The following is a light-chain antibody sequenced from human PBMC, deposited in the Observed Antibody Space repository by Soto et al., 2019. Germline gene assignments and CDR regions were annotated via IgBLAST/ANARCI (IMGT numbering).Light chain of an antibody. Sequence: QSVLTQPPPVSGAPGQRVTISCTGSTSNIGAGYEVHWYQQVPGTAPKLLVSGHNNRPAEVPDRFFGSKSGTSASLTITGLLAEDEADYYCQSFDSSLGGSGVFGGGTKLTVL. V-gene: IGLV1-40*01. J-gene: IGLJ3*02. CDR1: TSNIGAGYE. CDR3: QSFDSSLGGSGV. CDR2: GHN.